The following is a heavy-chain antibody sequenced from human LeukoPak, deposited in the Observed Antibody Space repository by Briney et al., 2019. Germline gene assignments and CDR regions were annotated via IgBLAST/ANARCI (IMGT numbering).Heavy chain of an antibody. CDR2: ISSSGSTI. CDR3: ARVVRDILTGYYSYYFDY. D-gene: IGHD3-9*01. V-gene: IGHV3-11*01. J-gene: IGHJ4*02. Sequence: GGSLRLSCAASGFTFSDYYMSWIRQAPGKGLEWVSYISSSGSTIYYADSVKGRFTISRDNAKSSLYLQMNSLRAEDTAVYYCARVVRDILTGYYSYYFDYWGQGTLVTVSS. CDR1: GFTFSDYY.